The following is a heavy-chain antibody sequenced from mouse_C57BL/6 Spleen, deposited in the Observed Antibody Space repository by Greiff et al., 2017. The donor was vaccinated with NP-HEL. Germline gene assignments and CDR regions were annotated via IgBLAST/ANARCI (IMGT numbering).Heavy chain of an antibody. V-gene: IGHV6-3*01. CDR2: IRLKSDNYAT. J-gene: IGHJ4*01. D-gene: IGHD1-1*01. Sequence: DVKLVESGGGLVQPGGSMKLSCVASGFTFSNYWMNWVRQSPEKGLEWVAQIRLKSDNYATHYAVSVKGRFTISRDDSKISVYLQMNNLRAENTGIYYCTVYYYGSSYAMDYWGQGTSVTVSS. CDR3: TVYYYGSSYAMDY. CDR1: GFTFSNYW.